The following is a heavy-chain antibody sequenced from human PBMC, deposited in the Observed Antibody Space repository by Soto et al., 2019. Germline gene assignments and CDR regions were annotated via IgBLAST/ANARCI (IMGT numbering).Heavy chain of an antibody. J-gene: IGHJ4*02. CDR2: IYYSGST. V-gene: IGHV4-61*01. D-gene: IGHD1-26*01. CDR3: ARRYGGNFDY. CDR1: GFSLSNARMG. Sequence: ESGPTLXNPTETLTLXCTVSGFSLSNARMGVSWIRQPPGKGLEWIGYIYYSGSTNYNPSLKSRVTISVDTSKNQFSLKLSSVTAADTAVYYCARRYGGNFDYWGQGTLVTVSS.